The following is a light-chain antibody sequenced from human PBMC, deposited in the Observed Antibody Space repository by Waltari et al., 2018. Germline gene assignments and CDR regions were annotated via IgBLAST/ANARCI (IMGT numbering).Light chain of an antibody. CDR2: GAS. J-gene: IGKJ2*03. CDR1: QSVSSH. Sequence: EIVMTQSPATLSVSPGERATLFCRASQSVSSHLAWYQQKPGQAPRHLLFGASTRATGTPARFRGSGSGTEFTRTISSLQSEDFAVYYCQHYDNWLYSFGQGTKVGIK. CDR3: QHYDNWLYS. V-gene: IGKV3-15*01.